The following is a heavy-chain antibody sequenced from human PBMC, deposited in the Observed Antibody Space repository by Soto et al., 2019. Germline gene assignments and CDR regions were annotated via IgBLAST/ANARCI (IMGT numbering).Heavy chain of an antibody. CDR3: ARDFVVRGVNNSYYYYYGMDV. Sequence: PSETLSLTCTVSGGSISSYYWSWIRQPPGKGLEWIGYIYYSGSTNYNPSLKSRVTISVDTSKNQFSLKLSSVTAADTAVYYCARDFVVRGVNNSYYYYYGMDVWGQGTTVTVSS. CDR2: IYYSGST. D-gene: IGHD3-10*01. CDR1: GGSISSYY. V-gene: IGHV4-59*01. J-gene: IGHJ6*02.